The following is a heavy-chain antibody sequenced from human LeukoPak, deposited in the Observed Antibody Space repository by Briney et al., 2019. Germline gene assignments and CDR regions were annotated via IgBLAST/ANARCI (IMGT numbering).Heavy chain of an antibody. V-gene: IGHV4-31*03. CDR2: IYYSGST. D-gene: IGHD2-2*01. J-gene: IGHJ6*02. Sequence: PSETLSLTCTVSGGSISSGGYYWSWIRQHPGKGLEWIGYIYYSGSTYYNPSLKSRVTISVDTSKNQFSLKLSSVTAADTAVYYCARASRYCSSTSCYWDYYGMDVWGQGTTVTVSS. CDR1: GGSISSGGYY. CDR3: ARASRYCSSTSCYWDYYGMDV.